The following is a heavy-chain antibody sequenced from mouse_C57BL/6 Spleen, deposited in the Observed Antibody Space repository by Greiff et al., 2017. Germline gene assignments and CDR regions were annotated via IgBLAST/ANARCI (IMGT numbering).Heavy chain of an antibody. CDR3: ARNDYYGSSYFYAMDY. CDR1: GYTFTSYW. J-gene: IGHJ4*01. CDR2: IDPSDSYT. V-gene: IGHV1-59*01. Sequence: QVQLQQPGAELVRPGTSVKLSCKASGYTFTSYWMHWVKQRPGQGLEWIGVIDPSDSYTNYNQKFKGKATLTVDTSSSTAYMQLSSLTSEDSAVYYCARNDYYGSSYFYAMDYWGQGTSVTVSA. D-gene: IGHD1-1*01.